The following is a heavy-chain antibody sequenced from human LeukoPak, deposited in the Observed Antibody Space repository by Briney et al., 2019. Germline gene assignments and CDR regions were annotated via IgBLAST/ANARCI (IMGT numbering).Heavy chain of an antibody. CDR1: GFTFSSYA. CDR3: AKVSGGKRGYYYYGMDV. CDR2: ISYDGSNK. Sequence: PGGSLRLSCAASGFTFSSYAMHWVRQAPGKGLEWVTVISYDGSNKYYADSVKGRFTISRDNSKNTLYLQMNSLRAEDTAVYYCAKVSGGKRGYYYYGMDVWGQGTTVTASS. J-gene: IGHJ6*02. V-gene: IGHV3-30*18. D-gene: IGHD1-26*01.